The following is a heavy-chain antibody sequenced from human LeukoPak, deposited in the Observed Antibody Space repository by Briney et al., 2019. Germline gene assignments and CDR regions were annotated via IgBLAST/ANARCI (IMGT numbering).Heavy chain of an antibody. Sequence: SETLSLTCTVSGGSISSSSYYWGWIRQPPGKGLEWIGSIYYSGSTNYNPSLKSRVTISVDTSKNQFSLKLSSVTAADTAVYYCARDRGVGATPYYYYMDVWGKGTTVTVSS. CDR2: IYYSGST. CDR3: ARDRGVGATPYYYYMDV. CDR1: GGSISSSSYY. J-gene: IGHJ6*03. D-gene: IGHD1-26*01. V-gene: IGHV4-39*07.